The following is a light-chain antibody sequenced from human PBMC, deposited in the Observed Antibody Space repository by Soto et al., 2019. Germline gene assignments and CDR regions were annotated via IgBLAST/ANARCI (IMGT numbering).Light chain of an antibody. V-gene: IGKV3-11*01. J-gene: IGKJ4*01. CDR2: DAS. CDR3: QQRSSWPLT. Sequence: EIVLTQSPATLSLSPGERATLSCRASQSISRYLAWYQQKRGQAPRLLIYDASNRATGIPARFSGSGSGTDFTLTISSLETEDFEVYYCQQRSSWPLTLGGGTKADI. CDR1: QSISRY.